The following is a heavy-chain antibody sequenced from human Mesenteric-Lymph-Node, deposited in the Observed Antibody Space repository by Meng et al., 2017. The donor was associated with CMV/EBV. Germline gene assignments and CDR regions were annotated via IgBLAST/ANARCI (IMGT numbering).Heavy chain of an antibody. CDR3: ATTKRFLESFDY. CDR1: GFTFSDYY. Sequence: GESLKISCAASGFTFSDYYMSWIRQAPGKGLEWVSYISSGSSTIYYADSVKGRFTISRDNAKNSLYLQMNSLRAEDTAVYYCATTKRFLESFDYWGQGTLVTVSS. V-gene: IGHV3-11*04. CDR2: ISSGSSTI. D-gene: IGHD3-3*01. J-gene: IGHJ4*02.